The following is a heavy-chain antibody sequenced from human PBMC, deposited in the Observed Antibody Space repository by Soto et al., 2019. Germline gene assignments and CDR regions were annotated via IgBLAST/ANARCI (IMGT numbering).Heavy chain of an antibody. J-gene: IGHJ4*02. CDR1: GGTFSSYA. CDR2: IIPIFGTA. V-gene: IGHV1-69*12. D-gene: IGHD3-10*01. Sequence: QVQLVQSGAEVKKPGSSVKVSCKASGGTFSSYAISWVRQAPGQGLEWMGGIIPIFGTANYAQKFQGRVTITADESXMTAYMERSSLRSEDTAVYYCASSPRATNFGYYFDYWGQGTLVTVSS. CDR3: ASSPRATNFGYYFDY.